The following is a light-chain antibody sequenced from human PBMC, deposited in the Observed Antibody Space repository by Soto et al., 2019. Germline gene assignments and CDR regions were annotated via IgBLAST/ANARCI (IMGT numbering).Light chain of an antibody. CDR2: GAS. CDR1: QSVGNN. V-gene: IGKV3-15*01. Sequence: ERVMTQSPATLSVSPGERATLCCRASQSVGNNLAWYQQKPGQAPRLLIHGASIRATGVPARFSGSGSGTEFTLTISSLQSEDFAVYYCQQYNNWPRTFGQGTKVDIK. CDR3: QQYNNWPRT. J-gene: IGKJ1*01.